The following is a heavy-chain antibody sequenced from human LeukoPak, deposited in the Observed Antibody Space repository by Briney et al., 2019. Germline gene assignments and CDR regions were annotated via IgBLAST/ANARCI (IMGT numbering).Heavy chain of an antibody. D-gene: IGHD3-3*01. V-gene: IGHV1-69*04. CDR1: GGTFSSYA. Sequence: GASVKVSCKASGGTFSSYAISWVRQAPGQGLEWMGRIIPILGIANYAQKFQGRVTMTEDTSTDTAYMELTSLKSEDTAVYYCATFALFGVVNAYYFYYWGQGTLVTVSS. CDR3: ATFALFGVVNAYYFYY. CDR2: IIPILGIA. J-gene: IGHJ4*02.